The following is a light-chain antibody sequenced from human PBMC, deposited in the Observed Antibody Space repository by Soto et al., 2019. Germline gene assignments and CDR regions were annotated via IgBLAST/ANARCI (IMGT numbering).Light chain of an antibody. V-gene: IGLV2-14*03. J-gene: IGLJ3*02. Sequence: QSALTQPASVSGSPGQSITISCTGTSSDVGGYDYVSWYQQHPGKAPKLTIYDVSNRPSGVSNRFSGSKSVNTASLTISGLQAEDEADYYCSSYTTSSTWVFGGGTKVTVL. CDR2: DVS. CDR1: SSDVGGYDY. CDR3: SSYTTSSTWV.